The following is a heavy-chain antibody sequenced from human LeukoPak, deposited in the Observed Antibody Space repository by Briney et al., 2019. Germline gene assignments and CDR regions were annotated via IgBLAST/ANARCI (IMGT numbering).Heavy chain of an antibody. Sequence: GGSLRLSCAASGFTFSSYAMSWVRQVPGKGLEWVSTITGGSDRTYYTDSVKGRFTISRDHSENTLYLQMNSLRAEDTAVYHCAKHGRGNNSRDYFDYWGQGTLVTVSS. D-gene: IGHD5-12*01. CDR2: ITGGSDRT. J-gene: IGHJ4*02. CDR3: AKHGRGNNSRDYFDY. V-gene: IGHV3-23*01. CDR1: GFTFSSYA.